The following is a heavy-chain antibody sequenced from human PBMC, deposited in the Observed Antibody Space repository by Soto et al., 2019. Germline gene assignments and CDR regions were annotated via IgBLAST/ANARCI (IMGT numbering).Heavy chain of an antibody. CDR1: GFTFSSYG. J-gene: IGHJ6*02. D-gene: IGHD3-3*01. V-gene: IGHV3-33*01. CDR2: IWYDGSNK. CDR3: ARAKVIICWYNYQYFYHMVF. Sequence: GGSLRLSWSASGFTFSSYGMHWVRQAPGKGLEWVVVIWYDGSNKYYADSVKGRFTISRDNSKNTLYLQMNSLRAEDTAVYYCARAKVIICWYNYQYFYHMVFCGQGATVTVSS.